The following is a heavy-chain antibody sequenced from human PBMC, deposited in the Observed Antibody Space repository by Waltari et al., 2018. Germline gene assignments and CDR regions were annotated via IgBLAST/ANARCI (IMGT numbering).Heavy chain of an antibody. Sequence: HVQLQESGPGLVKPSETLSLTCSVSGDFPSDDHWTWIRQAPGKGLEWIAYRRNTGATKCTPSLESRVTLSAYTSKKQFSLRLTSVTAADTAVYFCARLPTKYFDSLGWGFFDQWGQGILVTVSS. D-gene: IGHD3-9*01. CDR1: GDFPSDDH. V-gene: IGHV4-59*08. CDR3: ARLPTKYFDSLGWGFFDQ. J-gene: IGHJ4*02. CDR2: RRNTGAT.